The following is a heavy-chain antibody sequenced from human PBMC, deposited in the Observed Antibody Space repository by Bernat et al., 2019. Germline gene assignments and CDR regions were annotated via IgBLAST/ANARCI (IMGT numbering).Heavy chain of an antibody. V-gene: IGHV3-33*01. Sequence: QVQLVESGGGVVQPGRSLRLSCAASGFTVSSYGMHCVRQAPGKGLEWVAVIWYEGSNKYYADSVKGRFTISGDKSKNTLYLQMNSLRAEDTAVYYCARLYYTGSGCRGAHDYWGQGTLVTVSS. CDR2: IWYEGSNK. J-gene: IGHJ4*02. CDR3: ARLYYTGSGCRGAHDY. D-gene: IGHD3-10*01. CDR1: GFTVSSYG.